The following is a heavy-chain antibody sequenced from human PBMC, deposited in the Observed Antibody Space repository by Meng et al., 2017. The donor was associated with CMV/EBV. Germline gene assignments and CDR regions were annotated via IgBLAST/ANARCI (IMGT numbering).Heavy chain of an antibody. CDR3: AREQRRYDFWSGYWVADV. J-gene: IGHJ6*02. D-gene: IGHD3-3*01. CDR2: INPNSGGT. Sequence: ASVKVSCKASGYTFTGYYMHWVRQAPGQGLEWMGWINPNSGGTNYAQKFQGRVTMTRDTSISTAYMELSRLRSDDTAVYYCAREQRRYDFWSGYWVADVWGQGTTVTVSS. V-gene: IGHV1-2*02. CDR1: GYTFTGYY.